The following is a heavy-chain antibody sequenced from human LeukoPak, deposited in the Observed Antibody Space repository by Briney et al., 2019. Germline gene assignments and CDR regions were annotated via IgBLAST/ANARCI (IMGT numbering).Heavy chain of an antibody. V-gene: IGHV3-30-3*01. D-gene: IGHD6-13*01. CDR3: ARDLASSWYAFDY. J-gene: IGHJ4*02. CDR2: ISYDGSNK. CDR1: GFTFSSYA. Sequence: GGSLRLSCAASGFTFSSYAMHWVRQAPDKGLEWVAVISYDGSNKYYADSVKGRFTISRDNSKNTLYLQMNSLRAEDTAVYYCARDLASSWYAFDYWGQGTLVTVSS.